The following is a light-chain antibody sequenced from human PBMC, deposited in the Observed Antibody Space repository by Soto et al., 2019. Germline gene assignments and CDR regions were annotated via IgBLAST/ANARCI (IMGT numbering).Light chain of an antibody. CDR1: SFNIGAGYD. V-gene: IGLV1-40*01. Sequence: QAVVTQPPSVSGAPGQRVTISRTGSSFNIGAGYDVHWYQQLPGTAPKLLIYGNSNRPSGVPDRFSGSKSGTSASLAITGLQAEDEADYYCQSFDSNLSGSFFGTGTKLTVL. J-gene: IGLJ1*01. CDR3: QSFDSNLSGSF. CDR2: GNS.